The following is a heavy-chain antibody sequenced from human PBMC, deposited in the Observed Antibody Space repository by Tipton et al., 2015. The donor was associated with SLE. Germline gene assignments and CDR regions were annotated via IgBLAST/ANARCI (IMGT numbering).Heavy chain of an antibody. CDR1: GGSFSGYS. Sequence: TLSLTCAVYGGSFSGYSWTWIRQPPGKGLEWIGEINHSGSTNYNPSLKSRVTISVDTSKNQFSLKLSSVTAADTAVYYCARGPKGLIPIWCQGTMVSVSS. D-gene: IGHD3/OR15-3a*01. V-gene: IGHV4-34*01. J-gene: IGHJ3*02. CDR2: INHSGST. CDR3: ARGPKGLIPI.